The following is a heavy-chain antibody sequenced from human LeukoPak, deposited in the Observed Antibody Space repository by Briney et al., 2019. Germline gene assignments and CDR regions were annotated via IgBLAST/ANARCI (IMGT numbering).Heavy chain of an antibody. D-gene: IGHD3-10*01. CDR3: AREFRGVTRYFDY. Sequence: GGTLRLSCVASGFTFTSYAMSWVRQAPGKGLEWVSSISDSGGSTYSADSVKGRFTISRDNAKNSLYLQMNSLRAEDTAVYYCAREFRGVTRYFDYWGEGTLVTVSS. CDR1: GFTFTSYA. V-gene: IGHV3-23*01. CDR2: ISDSGGST. J-gene: IGHJ4*02.